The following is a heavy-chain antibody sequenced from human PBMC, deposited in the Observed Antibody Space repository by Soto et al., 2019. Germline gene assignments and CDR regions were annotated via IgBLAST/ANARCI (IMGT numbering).Heavy chain of an antibody. D-gene: IGHD3-10*01. Sequence: GGWLRFSCAASAFTFSSYAMSWVRQAPGKGREWVAAISGSGGSAYYADSVKGRFTTSRDNSKNTLYLQMNSLKAEDTAVYYCAKGGGTMDRGAYYYYYYGMDVWGQGTTVT. V-gene: IGHV3-23*01. J-gene: IGHJ6*02. CDR2: ISGSGGSA. CDR1: AFTFSSYA. CDR3: AKGGGTMDRGAYYYYYYGMDV.